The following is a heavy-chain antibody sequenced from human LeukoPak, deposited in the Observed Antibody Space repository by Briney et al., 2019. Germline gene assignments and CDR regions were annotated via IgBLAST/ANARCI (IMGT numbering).Heavy chain of an antibody. D-gene: IGHD1-14*01. CDR2: ISGSGGST. CDR3: AKAVVVGKGYYYYMDV. V-gene: IGHV3-23*01. J-gene: IGHJ6*03. CDR1: GFIVSTNY. Sequence: GGSLRLSCAASGFIVSTNYMTWVRQAPGKGLEWVSAISGSGGSTYYADSVKGRFTISRDNSKNTLYLQMNSLRAEDTAVYYCAKAVVVGKGYYYYMDVWGKGTTVTISS.